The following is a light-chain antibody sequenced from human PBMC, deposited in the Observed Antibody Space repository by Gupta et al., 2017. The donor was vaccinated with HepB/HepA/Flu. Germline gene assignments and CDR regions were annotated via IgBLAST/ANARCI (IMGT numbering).Light chain of an antibody. CDR3: QQSYSTPPVT. V-gene: IGKV1-39*01. CDR2: AAS. CDR1: QSISSY. J-gene: IGKJ4*01. Sequence: DIQMTQSPSSLSASVGDRATITCRASQSISSYLNWYQQKPGKAPKLLIYAASSLQSGVPSRFSGSGSGTDFTLTISSLQPEDFATYYCQQSYSTPPVTFGGGTKVEIK.